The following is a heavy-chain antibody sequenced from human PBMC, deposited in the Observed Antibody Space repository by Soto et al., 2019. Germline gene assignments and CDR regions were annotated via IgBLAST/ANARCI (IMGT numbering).Heavy chain of an antibody. CDR1: GGSFSGYY. CDR2: INHSGST. D-gene: IGHD3-22*01. V-gene: IGHV4-34*01. J-gene: IGHJ3*02. Sequence: QVQLQQWGAGLLKPSETLSLTCAVYGGSFSGYYWSWIRQPPGKGLEWIGEINHSGSTNSNPSLKSRVTISGATYKNQFSLKLSSVTAADTAVYYCGGIVVVITKARNANDAFDIWGQGTMVTVSS. CDR3: GGIVVVITKARNANDAFDI.